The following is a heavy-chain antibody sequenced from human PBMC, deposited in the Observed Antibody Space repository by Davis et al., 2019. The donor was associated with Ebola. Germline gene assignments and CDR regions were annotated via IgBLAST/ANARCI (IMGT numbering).Heavy chain of an antibody. D-gene: IGHD3-10*01. CDR2: ISSSSSYI. CDR1: GFTFSSYS. Sequence: GESLKISCAASGFTFSSYSMNWVRQAPGKGLEWVSSISSSSSYIYYADSVKGRFTISRDNAKNSLYLQMNSLRAENTAVYYCARDGGGGMDVWGQGTTVTVSS. J-gene: IGHJ6*02. CDR3: ARDGGGGMDV. V-gene: IGHV3-21*01.